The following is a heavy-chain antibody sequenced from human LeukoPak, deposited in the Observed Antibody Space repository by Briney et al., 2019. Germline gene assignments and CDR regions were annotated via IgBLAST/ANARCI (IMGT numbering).Heavy chain of an antibody. CDR2: ITNSDSGGAK. D-gene: IGHD7-27*01. J-gene: IGHJ4*02. Sequence: GSLRLSCAVSGFSPSDYYMTWIRQAPGKGLEWVSYITNSDSGGAKYYADSVKGRFTISRDSAKNSLYLQMNSLRAEDTAVYYCGRDQWHWGHDYWGRGTLVTVSS. CDR3: GRDQWHWGHDY. CDR1: GFSPSDYY. V-gene: IGHV3-11*01.